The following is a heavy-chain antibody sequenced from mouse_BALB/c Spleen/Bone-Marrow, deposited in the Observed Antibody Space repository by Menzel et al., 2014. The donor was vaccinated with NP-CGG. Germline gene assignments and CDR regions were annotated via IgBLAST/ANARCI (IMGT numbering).Heavy chain of an antibody. CDR2: IAPANGNT. V-gene: IGHV14-3*02. CDR1: GFNIKDTY. CDR3: VRSPGEANY. J-gene: IGHJ3*01. Sequence: EVHLVESGAELVKPGASVKLSCTGSGFNIKDTYMHWVKQRPEQGLEWIGRIAPANGNTKYDPKFQGKATITADTSSNTAYLQLSSLTSEDTAVYYCVRSPGEANYWGQGTLVTVSA.